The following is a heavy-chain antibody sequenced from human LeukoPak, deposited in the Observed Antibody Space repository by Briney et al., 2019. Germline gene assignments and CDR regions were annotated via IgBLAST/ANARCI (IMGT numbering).Heavy chain of an antibody. Sequence: PSETLSLTCTVSGGSISSYYWSWIRQPAGKGLEWIGRIYTSGSTNYNPSLKSRVTMSVDTSKNQFSLKLSSVTAADTAVYYCAREVYCSSTSCLYWYFDLWGRGTLVTVSS. CDR2: IYTSGST. CDR1: GGSISSYY. J-gene: IGHJ2*01. V-gene: IGHV4-4*07. CDR3: AREVYCSSTSCLYWYFDL. D-gene: IGHD2-2*01.